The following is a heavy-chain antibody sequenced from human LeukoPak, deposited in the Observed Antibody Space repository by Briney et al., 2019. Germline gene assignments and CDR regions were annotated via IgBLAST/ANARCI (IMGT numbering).Heavy chain of an antibody. J-gene: IGHJ6*04. Sequence: GGSLTLSCAASGLTLSSYETKWVRQARGKGREWVSYISSSGSNIYYGDSVKGRLTITRENAKNSLYLQMNSLRADDTAVYYCAGLGISMIGGVRGKGTTVTISS. V-gene: IGHV3-48*03. CDR3: AGLGISMIGGV. D-gene: IGHD3-10*02. CDR1: GLTLSSYE. CDR2: ISSSGSNI.